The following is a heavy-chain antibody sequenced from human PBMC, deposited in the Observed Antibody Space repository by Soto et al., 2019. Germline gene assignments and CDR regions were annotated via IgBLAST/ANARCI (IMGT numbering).Heavy chain of an antibody. D-gene: IGHD3-10*01. CDR2: ISTYTGNT. Sequence: QVHLVQSGAEVKKPGASVKVSCKASGYTFTNYDINWVRQAPGQGLEWMGWISTYTGNTNYAQKLQGRVTMTTDTSTSTADMELRSLRSDATAVYYCARGYYYGSGGPTPGGMYVWGQGSTVTVSS. CDR1: GYTFTNYD. CDR3: ARGYYYGSGGPTPGGMYV. J-gene: IGHJ6*02. V-gene: IGHV1-18*01.